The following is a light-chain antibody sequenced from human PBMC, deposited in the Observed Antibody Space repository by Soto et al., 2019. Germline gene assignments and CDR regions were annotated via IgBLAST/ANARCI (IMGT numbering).Light chain of an antibody. J-gene: IGKJ4*01. Sequence: EVVLTQSPATLSLSPGETATLSCRASRSVDSHLAWYQHKPGQAPRLLIFEASTRATGVPARFSGSGSGTHFTLTINSLEPEDFDVYYWQQRGNWPPLTFGGGTKVEI. CDR3: QQRGNWPPLT. CDR1: RSVDSH. V-gene: IGKV3-11*01. CDR2: EAS.